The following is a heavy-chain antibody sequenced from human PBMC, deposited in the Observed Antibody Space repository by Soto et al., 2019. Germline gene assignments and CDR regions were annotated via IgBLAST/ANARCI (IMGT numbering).Heavy chain of an antibody. D-gene: IGHD2-15*01. CDR1: GFTFSSYA. V-gene: IGHV3-23*01. Sequence: PGGSLRLSCAASGFTFSSYAMSWVRQAPGKGLEWVSAISGSGGSTYYADSVKGRFTISRDNSKNTLYLHMNSLRSEDTGVYYCARGDREDILVVVGARPGEYGIDIRGQGTTVTVSS. CDR3: ARGDREDILVVVGARPGEYGIDI. CDR2: ISGSGGST. J-gene: IGHJ6*02.